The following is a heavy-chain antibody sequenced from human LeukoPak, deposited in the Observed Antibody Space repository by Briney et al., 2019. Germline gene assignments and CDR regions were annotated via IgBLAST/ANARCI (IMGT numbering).Heavy chain of an antibody. D-gene: IGHD3-16*01. J-gene: IGHJ4*02. V-gene: IGHV3-21*01. Sequence: GGSLRLSCAASGFTFSSYSMNWVPQAPGKGLASVSSISSSSSYIYYADSVKGRFTISRDNAKNSLYLQMNSLRAEDTAVYYCARDWGQYYFDYWGQGTLVTVSS. CDR2: ISSSSSYI. CDR1: GFTFSSYS. CDR3: ARDWGQYYFDY.